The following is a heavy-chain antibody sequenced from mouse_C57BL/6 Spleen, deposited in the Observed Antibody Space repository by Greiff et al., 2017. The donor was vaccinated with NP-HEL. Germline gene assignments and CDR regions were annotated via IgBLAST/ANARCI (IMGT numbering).Heavy chain of an antibody. J-gene: IGHJ1*03. CDR2: ISNGGGST. CDR1: GFTFSDYY. V-gene: IGHV5-12*01. D-gene: IGHD2-4*01. CDR3: ARQAIYYDYADWYFDV. Sequence: EVHLVESGGGLVQPGGSLKLSCAASGFTFSDYYMYWVRQTPEKRLEWVAYISNGGGSTYYPDTVKGRFTISRDNAKNTLYLQMSRLKSEDTAMYYCARQAIYYDYADWYFDVWGTGTTVTVSS.